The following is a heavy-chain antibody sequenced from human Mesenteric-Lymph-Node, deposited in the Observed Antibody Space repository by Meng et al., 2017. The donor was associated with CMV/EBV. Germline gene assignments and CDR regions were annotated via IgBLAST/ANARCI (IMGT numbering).Heavy chain of an antibody. D-gene: IGHD4-17*01. CDR1: GYTFTSYG. Sequence: ASVKVSCKASGYTFTSYGISWVRQAPGQGLEWMGWINPNSGGTNYAQKFQGRVTMTRDTSISTAYMELSRLRSDDTAVYYCARSTVTTTSYYYGMDVWGQGTTVTVSS. CDR2: INPNSGGT. CDR3: ARSTVTTTSYYYGMDV. J-gene: IGHJ6*02. V-gene: IGHV1-2*02.